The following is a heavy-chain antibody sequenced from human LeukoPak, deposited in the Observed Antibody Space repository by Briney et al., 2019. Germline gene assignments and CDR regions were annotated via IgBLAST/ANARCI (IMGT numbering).Heavy chain of an antibody. CDR2: TYYRSKWYN. D-gene: IGHD3-10*01. CDR1: GDSVSSNSAA. CDR3: ARALGSGTYYNVIYWFDP. Sequence: SQTLSLTCAISGDSVSSNSAAWNWIRQSPSRGLEWLGRTYYRSKWYNDYAVSVKSRISINPDTSKNQFSLQLNSVTPEDTAVYYCARALGSGTYYNVIYWFDPWGQGTLVTVSS. J-gene: IGHJ5*02. V-gene: IGHV6-1*01.